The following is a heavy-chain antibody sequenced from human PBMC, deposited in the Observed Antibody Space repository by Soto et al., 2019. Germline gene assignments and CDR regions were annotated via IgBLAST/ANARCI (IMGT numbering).Heavy chain of an antibody. Sequence: ASVKVSCKASGYTFTSYGISWVRQAPGQGLEWMGWISAYNGNTNYAQKLQGRVTMTTDTSTSTAYMELRSLRSDDTAVYYCAREDLSSSWSGWFDPWGQGTLVTVSS. J-gene: IGHJ5*02. CDR2: ISAYNGNT. CDR3: AREDLSSSWSGWFDP. V-gene: IGHV1-18*01. D-gene: IGHD6-13*01. CDR1: GYTFTSYG.